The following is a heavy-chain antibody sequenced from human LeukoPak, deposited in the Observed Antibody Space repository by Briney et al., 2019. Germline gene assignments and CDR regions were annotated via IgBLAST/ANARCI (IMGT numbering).Heavy chain of an antibody. D-gene: IGHD6-13*01. CDR1: GFTFSSYW. CDR3: ARVKGWQQLVDY. V-gene: IGHV3-66*01. CDR2: IYSGGST. J-gene: IGHJ4*02. Sequence: GGSLRLSCAASGFTFSSYWMSWVRQAPGKGLEWVSVIYSGGSTYYADSVKGRFTISRDNSKNTLYLQMNSLRAEDTAVYYCARVKGWQQLVDYWGQGTLVTVSS.